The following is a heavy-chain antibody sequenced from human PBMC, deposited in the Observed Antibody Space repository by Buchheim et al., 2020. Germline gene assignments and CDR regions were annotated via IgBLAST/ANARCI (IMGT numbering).Heavy chain of an antibody. CDR1: GFTFRDVW. CDR3: TTDPRD. Sequence: EVQLVESGGGSVKPGGSLRLSCGASGFTFRDVWMSWVRQAPGKGLEWVGRGKSKREGERTDYATPVKGRFTISRDDSKKTLYLQMNSLTTEDTAVYFCTTDPRDWGQGTL. V-gene: IGHV3-15*01. CDR2: GKSKREGERT. J-gene: IGHJ4*02.